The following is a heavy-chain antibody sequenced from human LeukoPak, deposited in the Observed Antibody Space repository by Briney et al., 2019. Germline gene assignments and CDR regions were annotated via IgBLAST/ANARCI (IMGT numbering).Heavy chain of an antibody. Sequence: GGSLRLSCAASGFTISDHYMDWVRQAPGKGLEWVGRTRNKANSYTTEYAASVKGRFTISRDDSTNSLYLQMNSLKTDDTAVYYCARGYGRDAFDIWGQGTMVTVS. CDR2: TRNKANSYTT. D-gene: IGHD3-16*01. CDR1: GFTISDHY. V-gene: IGHV3-72*01. CDR3: ARGYGRDAFDI. J-gene: IGHJ3*02.